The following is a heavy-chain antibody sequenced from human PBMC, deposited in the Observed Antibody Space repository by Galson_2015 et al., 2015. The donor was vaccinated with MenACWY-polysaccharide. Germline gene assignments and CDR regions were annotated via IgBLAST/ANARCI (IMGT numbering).Heavy chain of an antibody. Sequence: SLRLSCAVSGFTFGNYWMTWVRQAPGKGLEWVSTVSGSGSSTYYADSVKGRFTISRDNSKNTLYLQMGSLRAEDTAVYYCAKVAVAGPMSFFDYWGQGTLVTVSS. CDR2: VSGSGSST. V-gene: IGHV3-23*01. D-gene: IGHD6-19*01. CDR1: GFTFGNYW. J-gene: IGHJ4*02. CDR3: AKVAVAGPMSFFDY.